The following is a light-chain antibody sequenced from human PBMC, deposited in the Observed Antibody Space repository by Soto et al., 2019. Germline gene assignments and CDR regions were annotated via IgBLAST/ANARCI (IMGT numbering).Light chain of an antibody. V-gene: IGKV3D-20*02. J-gene: IGKJ5*01. CDR1: QSVSSSY. Sequence: EIVLTQSPGILSLSPGERATLSCRASQSVSSSYLAWYQQKPGQAPRLLIYGASSRATGIPDRFSGSGSGTDFTLTISSLQSEDVAVYYCQQRSNSITFGQGTRLEI. CDR2: GAS. CDR3: QQRSNSIT.